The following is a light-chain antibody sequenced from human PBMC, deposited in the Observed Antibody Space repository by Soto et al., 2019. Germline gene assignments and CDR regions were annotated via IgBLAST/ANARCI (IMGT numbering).Light chain of an antibody. CDR3: QQYGGSPMYT. CDR2: GAS. Sequence: EIVLMQSPGTLSLSPGERATLSCRASQSVSNNYLAWYQQKPGQAPRLLIYGASRRATGVPDRFSGSGSGKDFTLTISRVEPEDCAVYSGQQYGGSPMYTFGQGTKLEIK. V-gene: IGKV3-20*01. CDR1: QSVSNNY. J-gene: IGKJ2*01.